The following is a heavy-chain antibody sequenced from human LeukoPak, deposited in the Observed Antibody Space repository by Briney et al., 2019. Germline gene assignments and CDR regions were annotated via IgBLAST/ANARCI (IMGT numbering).Heavy chain of an antibody. D-gene: IGHD2-15*01. CDR2: IYPGDSET. Sequence: GESLKISCKGSGYNFINHWVGWVRQMPGKGLEWMGIIYPGDSETRYSPSFQGQVTISDDKSISTAYLQWSSLKASDTAMYYCARYCSGSSCFHYGVDVWGRGTTVTVSS. V-gene: IGHV5-51*01. J-gene: IGHJ6*02. CDR1: GYNFINHW. CDR3: ARYCSGSSCFHYGVDV.